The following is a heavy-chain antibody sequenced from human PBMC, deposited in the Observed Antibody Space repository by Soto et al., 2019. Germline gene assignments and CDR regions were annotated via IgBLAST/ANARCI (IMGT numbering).Heavy chain of an antibody. D-gene: IGHD4-4*01. CDR1: GGSISSSRYY. V-gene: IGHV4-39*01. Sequence: QLQLQESGPGLVKPSETLSLTCTVSGGSISSSRYYWGWIRQPPGKGLEWIGSIYYSGNTYNNPSLQRRVTISVDTSKNQFSLKLSSVTAADTAVYYCARLDYRNLGSNYHYYMDVWGKGTTVTVSS. J-gene: IGHJ6*03. CDR2: IYYSGNT. CDR3: ARLDYRNLGSNYHYYMDV.